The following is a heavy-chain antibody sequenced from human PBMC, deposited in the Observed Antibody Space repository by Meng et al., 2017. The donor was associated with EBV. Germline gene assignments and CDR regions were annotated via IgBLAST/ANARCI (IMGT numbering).Heavy chain of an antibody. CDR2: IYDGGTT. D-gene: IGHD3-10*01. J-gene: IGHJ4*02. Sequence: GCAPARGKPSGTCLLACPLSGASRRGGTYHLSLLRQPPGKELEWIGYIYDGGTTIYNPSLKSRVTILVDASKNQFSLKLSSVTTADTAVYYCAKSRSSTPGVVDYWGQGTLVTVSS. V-gene: IGHV4-61*01. CDR1: GASRRGGTYH. CDR3: AKSRSSTPGVVDY.